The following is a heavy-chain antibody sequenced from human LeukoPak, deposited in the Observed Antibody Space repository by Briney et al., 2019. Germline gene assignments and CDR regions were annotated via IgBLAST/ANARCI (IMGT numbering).Heavy chain of an antibody. CDR3: ARGGQYYYDSSGYPDY. CDR1: GGSISSYY. CDR2: IYYSGST. V-gene: IGHV4-59*01. Sequence: SETLSLTCTVSGGSISSYYWSWIRQPPGKGLEWIGYIYYSGSTNYNPSLKSRVTISVDTSKNQFSLKLSSVTAADTAVYYCARGGQYYYDSSGYPDYWGQGTLVIVSS. J-gene: IGHJ4*02. D-gene: IGHD3-22*01.